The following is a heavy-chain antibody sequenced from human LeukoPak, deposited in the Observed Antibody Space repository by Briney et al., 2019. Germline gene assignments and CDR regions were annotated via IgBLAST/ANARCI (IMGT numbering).Heavy chain of an antibody. Sequence: GGSLRLSCAASGFTVSSNYMSWVRQAPGKGLEWVSVIYSGGSTYYADSVKGRFTISRDNSKNTLYLQMNGLRAEDTAVYYCAKVKTYDSSGYYSHCFDFWGQGTLVTVSS. CDR3: AKVKTYDSSGYYSHCFDF. D-gene: IGHD3-22*01. J-gene: IGHJ4*02. CDR1: GFTVSSNY. CDR2: IYSGGST. V-gene: IGHV3-53*01.